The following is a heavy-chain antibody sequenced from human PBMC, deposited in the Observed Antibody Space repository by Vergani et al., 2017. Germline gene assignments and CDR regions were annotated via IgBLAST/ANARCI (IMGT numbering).Heavy chain of an antibody. CDR1: GFTSSYYG. CDR3: ATKSCGTPGCQIGYFRE. Sequence: VQLVESGGGLVQPGGSLRLSCAASGFTSSYYGMHWVRQAPGKGLEWVAGISYDGTQKYYADSVKGRFTISRDNSKSTLYLQMNSLRTEDTAVYYCATKSCGTPGCQIGYFREWGQGTLVTVSS. J-gene: IGHJ1*01. CDR2: ISYDGTQK. D-gene: IGHD1-1*01. V-gene: IGHV3-30*03.